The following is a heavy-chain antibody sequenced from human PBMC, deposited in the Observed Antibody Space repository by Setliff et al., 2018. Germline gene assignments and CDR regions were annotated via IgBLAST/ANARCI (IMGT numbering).Heavy chain of an antibody. V-gene: IGHV5-10-1*01. D-gene: IGHD6-25*01. J-gene: IGHJ4*02. CDR1: GYSFSNFW. CDR2: IGPTDSYT. Sequence: LGESLKISCKASGYSFSNFWINWVRQLPGKGLEWMGRIGPTDSYTNYSPSFQGHVTISIDKSITTAYLHWSSLKASDTAMYYCTRGGYDSGVWGQGTLVTVSS. CDR3: TRGGYDSGV.